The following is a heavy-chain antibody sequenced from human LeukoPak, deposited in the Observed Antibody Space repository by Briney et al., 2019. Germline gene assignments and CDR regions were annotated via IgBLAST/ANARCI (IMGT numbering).Heavy chain of an antibody. CDR2: ISSSSSYI. D-gene: IGHD2-15*01. CDR3: AKVNGYCSGGSCPGWFDP. Sequence: GGSLRLSCAASGFTFSSYSMNWVRQAPGKGLEWVSSISSSSSYIYYADSVKGRFTISRDNAKNSLYLQMNSLRAEDTAVYYCAKVNGYCSGGSCPGWFDPWGQGTLVTVSS. J-gene: IGHJ5*02. CDR1: GFTFSSYS. V-gene: IGHV3-21*01.